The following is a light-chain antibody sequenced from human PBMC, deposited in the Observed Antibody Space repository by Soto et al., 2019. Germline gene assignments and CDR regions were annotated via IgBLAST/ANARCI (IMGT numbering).Light chain of an antibody. J-gene: IGKJ5*01. CDR3: QLYADTPAP. CDR1: QDISNY. V-gene: IGKV1-33*01. Sequence: SGSERDRITMTGQASQDISNYLNWYQQKPGKAPKLLIYDASNLETGVPSRFSGSVSGTDFNFIIRRSQHADIAAHSCQLYADTPAPIAQGTRVEI. CDR2: DAS.